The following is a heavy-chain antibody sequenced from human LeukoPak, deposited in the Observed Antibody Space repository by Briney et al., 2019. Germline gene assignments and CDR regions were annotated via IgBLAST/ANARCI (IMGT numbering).Heavy chain of an antibody. CDR3: TRYASESLFDY. Sequence: GGSLRLSCAASGFTFSGSGMHWVRQASGKGLEWVGRIRSKANGYATAYAASVKGRFTITRDDSKNTACLQMNSLKTEDTAVYYCTRYASESLFDYWGQGTLVTVSS. V-gene: IGHV3-73*01. CDR1: GFTFSGSG. CDR2: IRSKANGYAT. J-gene: IGHJ4*02. D-gene: IGHD2-8*01.